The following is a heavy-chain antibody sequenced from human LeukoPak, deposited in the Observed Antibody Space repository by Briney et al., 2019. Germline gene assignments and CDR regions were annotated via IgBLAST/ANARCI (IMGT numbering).Heavy chain of an antibody. CDR3: ARDLYSILATAAGPS. V-gene: IGHV3-21*01. CDR2: ISSSSSYI. D-gene: IGHD6-13*01. CDR1: GFTFSSYS. Sequence: GGSLRLSCAASGFTFSSYSMNWVSQAPGKGLEWVSSISSSSSYIYYADSVKGRFTISRDNAKNSVYLQMNSLRAEDTAVYYCARDLYSILATAAGPSWGQGTLVTVSS. J-gene: IGHJ5*02.